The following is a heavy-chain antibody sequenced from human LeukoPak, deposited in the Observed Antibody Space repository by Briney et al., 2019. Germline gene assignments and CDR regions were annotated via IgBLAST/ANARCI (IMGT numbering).Heavy chain of an antibody. J-gene: IGHJ2*01. CDR3: ARGQDHLLYWYLDL. D-gene: IGHD1-14*01. V-gene: IGHV4-4*07. CDR2: IYSSGST. Sequence: SETLSLTCTVSGGSISSYYWSSIRQPAGKGLEWIGRIYSSGSTNYNPSLKSRVTMSVNTSKNQFSLKLSSVTAADTAVYSCARGQDHLLYWYLDLWGPGTLVSVSS. CDR1: GGSISSYY.